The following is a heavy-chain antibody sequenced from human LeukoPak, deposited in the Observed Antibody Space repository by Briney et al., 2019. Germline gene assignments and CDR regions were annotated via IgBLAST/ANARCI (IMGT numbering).Heavy chain of an antibody. Sequence: ASVKLSCKASGYTFTGYYMHWVRQAPGPGLEWMGWINPNSGGTNYAQKFQGRVTMTRDTSISTAYMEPSRLRSDDTAVYYCARGRDSGYDWVYWGQGTLVTVSS. J-gene: IGHJ4*02. CDR2: INPNSGGT. CDR1: GYTFTGYY. D-gene: IGHD5-12*01. CDR3: ARGRDSGYDWVY. V-gene: IGHV1-2*02.